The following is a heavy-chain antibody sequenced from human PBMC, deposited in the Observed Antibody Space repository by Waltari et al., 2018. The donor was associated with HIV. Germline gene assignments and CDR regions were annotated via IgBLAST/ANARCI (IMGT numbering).Heavy chain of an antibody. V-gene: IGHV4-39*01. Sequence: QLQLQESGPGLVKPSETLSLTCTVSGGSISSSSYYWGWIRQPPGKGLEWIGIIYYSGSNFCTPSRKSLVTICVETSNNQFSLKLSSVTAAETAVYYCARHSLTYYYDSSSYSVAFDYWGQGTLVTVSS. CDR3: ARHSLTYYYDSSSYSVAFDY. CDR1: GGSISSSSYY. CDR2: IYYSGSN. J-gene: IGHJ4*02. D-gene: IGHD3-22*01.